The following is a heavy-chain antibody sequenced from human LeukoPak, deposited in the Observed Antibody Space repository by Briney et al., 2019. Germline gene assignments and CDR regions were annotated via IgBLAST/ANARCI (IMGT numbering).Heavy chain of an antibody. J-gene: IGHJ5*02. CDR2: IFHSGST. Sequence: SETLSLTCTVSGVSISSSNDSWGWVRQPPGKGLEWIGSIFHSGSTNYNPSLKSRVTMSTDTSENQLSLKINSVTAADTAVYYCARHPGKMTIFGVVIYNWFAPWGQGTLSSSPQ. CDR3: ARHPGKMTIFGVVIYNWFAP. V-gene: IGHV4-39*01. D-gene: IGHD3-3*01. CDR1: GVSISSSNDS.